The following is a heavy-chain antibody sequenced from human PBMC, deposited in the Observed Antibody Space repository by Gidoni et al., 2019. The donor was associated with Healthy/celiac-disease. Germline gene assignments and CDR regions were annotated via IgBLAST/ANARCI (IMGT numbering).Heavy chain of an antibody. Sequence: QVQLVESGGGVVQPGRSLRLSCAASGFTFSGYAMHWVRQAPGKGLEWVAVISYDGSNKYYADSVKGRFTISRDNSKNTLYLQMNSLRAEDTAVYYCARDPHYYGSGSYYMAWYFDLWGRGTLVTVSS. D-gene: IGHD3-10*01. CDR2: ISYDGSNK. V-gene: IGHV3-30-3*01. CDR3: ARDPHYYGSGSYYMAWYFDL. J-gene: IGHJ2*01. CDR1: GFTFSGYA.